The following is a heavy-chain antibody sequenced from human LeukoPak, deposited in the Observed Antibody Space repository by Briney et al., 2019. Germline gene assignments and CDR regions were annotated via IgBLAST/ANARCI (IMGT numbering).Heavy chain of an antibody. CDR2: MNPNSGNT. V-gene: IGHV1-8*01. CDR1: AYTFTSYD. Sequence: ASVKVFCKASAYTFTSYDINCVRQATGQGLEWMGWMNPNSGNTGYAQKFQGRVTMTRNTSISTAYMELSSLRSEDTAVYYCARAVAGTGVDYWGQGTLVTVSS. D-gene: IGHD6-19*01. CDR3: ARAVAGTGVDY. J-gene: IGHJ4*02.